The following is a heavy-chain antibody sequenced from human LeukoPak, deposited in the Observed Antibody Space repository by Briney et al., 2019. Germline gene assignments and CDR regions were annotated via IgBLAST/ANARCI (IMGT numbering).Heavy chain of an antibody. D-gene: IGHD2/OR15-2a*01. V-gene: IGHV4-34*01. J-gene: IGHJ5*02. CDR2: INHSGST. CDR1: GGSFSGYY. Sequence: SEALSLTCAVYGGSFSGYYWSWLRQPPGKGLEWIGEINHSGSTNYNPSLKSRVTISVDTSKNQFSLKLSSVTAADTAVYYCARSDAGSYYPIWNWFDPWGQGTLVTVSS. CDR3: ARSDAGSYYPIWNWFDP.